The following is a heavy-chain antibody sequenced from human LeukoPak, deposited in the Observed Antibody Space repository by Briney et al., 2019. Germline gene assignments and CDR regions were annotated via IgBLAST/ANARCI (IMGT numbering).Heavy chain of an antibody. V-gene: IGHV3-23*01. Sequence: GGSLSLSCAASGFTFSSYAMSWVRQAPGKGLEWVSAISGSCGSTFYADSVKGRFTISRDNSKHTLYLQMNSLRAADTAVYYCAKDPAGSGTHDRYFDYWGQGTLVTVSS. CDR3: AKDPAGSGTHDRYFDY. D-gene: IGHD3-10*01. CDR1: GFTFSSYA. CDR2: ISGSCGST. J-gene: IGHJ4*02.